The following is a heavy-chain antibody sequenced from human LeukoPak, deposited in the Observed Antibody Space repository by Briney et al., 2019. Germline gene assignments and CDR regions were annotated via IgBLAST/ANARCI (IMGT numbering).Heavy chain of an antibody. CDR1: GYTFTGKF. CDR3: ARGLGDSSGYYYSDN. V-gene: IGHV1-69*13. Sequence: GASVKVSCKASGYTFTGKFIHWVRQAPGQGLEWMGGIIPIFGTGNYAQKFQGRVTITADESTSTAYMELSSLRSEDTAVYYCARGLGDSSGYYYSDNWGQGTLVTVSS. D-gene: IGHD3-22*01. J-gene: IGHJ4*02. CDR2: IIPIFGTG.